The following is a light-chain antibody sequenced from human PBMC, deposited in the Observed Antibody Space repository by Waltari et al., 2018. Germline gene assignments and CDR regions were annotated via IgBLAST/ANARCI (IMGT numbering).Light chain of an antibody. J-gene: IGLJ2*01. Sequence: QSVLSQPPSASGTHGQRVTISCSGRSSNIGSNYGYWYHQLPGAAPKLLIYRNNQRPSGVPVRFSCSMYGTSCSLAIIRLRADDEVTYYCVAWDDSLSGLVFFGVT. CDR3: VAWDDSLSGLV. CDR2: RNN. CDR1: SSNIGSNY. V-gene: IGLV1-47*01.